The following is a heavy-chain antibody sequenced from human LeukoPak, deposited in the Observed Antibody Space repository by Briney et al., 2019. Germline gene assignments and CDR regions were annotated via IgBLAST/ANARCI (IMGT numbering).Heavy chain of an antibody. CDR3: ARQPGAGWFDP. D-gene: IGHD3-10*01. V-gene: IGHV5-51*01. Sequence: GGSLKISCQASGYSFTSSWIGWARQMPGQGPEWMAIINPGDSDTRYSPSFQGQVTISADKSISTVYLQWGSLKASDTAMYYCARQPGAGWFDPWGQGTLVTVSS. J-gene: IGHJ5*02. CDR2: INPGDSDT. CDR1: GYSFTSSW.